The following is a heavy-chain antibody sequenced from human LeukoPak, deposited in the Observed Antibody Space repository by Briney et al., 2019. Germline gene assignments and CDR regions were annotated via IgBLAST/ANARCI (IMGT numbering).Heavy chain of an antibody. CDR2: IGPADGAR. J-gene: IGHJ5*02. D-gene: IGHD1-1*01. CDR1: GYTFTRHY. Sequence: ASVKVSCKTSGYTFTRHYVHWVRQAPGQGLEWVGVIGPADGARSYAPRFQGRVTMTRDTSTSTVYMELSSLRSEDTAVYYCARYHSDTKPRPNWWFDPWGQGTLVIVSS. CDR3: ARYHSDTKPRPNWWFDP. V-gene: IGHV1-46*01.